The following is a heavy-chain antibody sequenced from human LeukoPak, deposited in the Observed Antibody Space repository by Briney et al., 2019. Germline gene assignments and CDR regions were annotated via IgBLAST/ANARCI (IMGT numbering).Heavy chain of an antibody. CDR1: GGTFSSYA. D-gene: IGHD2-15*01. CDR3: ARAPGYCSGGSCLDY. V-gene: IGHV1-69*05. Sequence: SVKVSCKASGGTFSSYAISWVRQAPGQGLEVVGRIIPIFGTANYSQKFQGRVTITTEESTSTAYMELSRLRSEDTAVYYCARAPGYCSGGSCLDYWGQGTLVTVSS. J-gene: IGHJ4*02. CDR2: IIPIFGTA.